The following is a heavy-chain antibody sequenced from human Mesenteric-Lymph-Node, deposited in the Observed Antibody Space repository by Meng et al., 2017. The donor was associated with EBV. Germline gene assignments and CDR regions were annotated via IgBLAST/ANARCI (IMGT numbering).Heavy chain of an antibody. D-gene: IGHD2-2*01. CDR2: INPNSGGT. CDR3: ARALVGCSSTSCYLDP. CDR1: GYTFTGYY. Sequence: QVQVVQYGADVKKPGASVKVSCKASGYTFTGYYMHSVRQAPGQGLEWLGRINPNSGGTKDAQKFQGRVTMTRDTSISTAYMELSRLTSDDTAVYYCARALVGCSSTSCYLDPWGQGTLVTVSS. V-gene: IGHV1-2*06. J-gene: IGHJ5*02.